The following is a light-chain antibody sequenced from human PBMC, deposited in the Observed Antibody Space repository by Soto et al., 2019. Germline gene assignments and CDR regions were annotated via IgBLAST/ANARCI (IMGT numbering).Light chain of an antibody. CDR3: QQFSSYPLT. CDR1: QSVSSY. V-gene: IGKV3-11*01. J-gene: IGKJ4*01. Sequence: EIVLTQSPATLSLSPGERATLSPRASQSVSSYLAWYQQKPGQAPRLLIYDASNRATGIPARFSGSGSGTDFTLTISSLEPEDFAVYYCQQFSSYPLTFGGGTKVDIK. CDR2: DAS.